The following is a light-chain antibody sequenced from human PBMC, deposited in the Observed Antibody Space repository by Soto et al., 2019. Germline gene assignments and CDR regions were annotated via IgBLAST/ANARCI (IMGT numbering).Light chain of an antibody. CDR2: GAS. Sequence: DIKMTQSPSSLSASVGDRVIITCRASQGISNYLAWYQQNPGKVPNVLIYGASTLQSRVPSRFSGSGSGTDFTLTISSLQPEDFATYYCQKYDRAPFTFGPGTKVDIK. V-gene: IGKV1-27*01. CDR3: QKYDRAPFT. J-gene: IGKJ3*01. CDR1: QGISNY.